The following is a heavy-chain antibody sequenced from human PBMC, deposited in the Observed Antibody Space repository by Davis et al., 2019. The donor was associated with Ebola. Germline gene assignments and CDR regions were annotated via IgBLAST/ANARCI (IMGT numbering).Heavy chain of an antibody. Sequence: PGGSLRLSCKGSGYSFTNYWIAWVRQMPGKGPEWMGIIYSGDSDTRYSPSFQGQVTISADKSINTAYLQWGSLKASDTAMYYCTRPDCSGKSCILDVWGQGTTVTVSS. J-gene: IGHJ6*02. CDR2: IYSGDSDT. D-gene: IGHD2-15*01. CDR1: GYSFTNYW. V-gene: IGHV5-51*01. CDR3: TRPDCSGKSCILDV.